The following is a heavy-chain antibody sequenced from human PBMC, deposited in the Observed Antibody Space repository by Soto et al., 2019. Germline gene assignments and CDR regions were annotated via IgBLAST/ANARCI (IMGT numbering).Heavy chain of an antibody. Sequence: EVQLVESGGGLVKPGGSLRLSCAASGFTFSSYSMNWVRQAPGKGLEWVSSISSSSSYIYYADSVKGRFTISRDNAKNSLYLQMNSLRVEDTAVYYCARGRSSSSWYFDPWGQGTLVTVSS. CDR1: GFTFSSYS. CDR2: ISSSSSYI. CDR3: ARGRSSSSWYFDP. J-gene: IGHJ5*02. D-gene: IGHD6-13*01. V-gene: IGHV3-21*01.